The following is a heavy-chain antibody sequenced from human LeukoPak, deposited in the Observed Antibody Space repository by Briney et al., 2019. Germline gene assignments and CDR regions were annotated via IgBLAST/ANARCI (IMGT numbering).Heavy chain of an antibody. CDR1: GXSFSGYY. V-gene: IGHV4-34*01. Sequence: SETLSLTCAVYGXSFSGYYWSWIRQPPGKGLEWIGEINHSGSTNYNPSLKSRVTISVDTSKNQFSLKLSSVTAADTAVYCCARDVLRYFDYWGQGTLVTVSS. CDR3: ARDVLRYFDY. J-gene: IGHJ4*02. D-gene: IGHD3-9*01. CDR2: INHSGST.